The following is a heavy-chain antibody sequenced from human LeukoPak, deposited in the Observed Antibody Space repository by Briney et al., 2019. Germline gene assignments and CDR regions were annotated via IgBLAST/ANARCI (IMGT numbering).Heavy chain of an antibody. CDR2: IYYSGST. CDR1: GGSISSGGYY. CDR3: ARGGSGWYATYYYYGMDV. V-gene: IGHV4-31*03. J-gene: IGHJ6*02. D-gene: IGHD6-19*01. Sequence: SETLSLTCTVSGGSISSGGYYWSWIRQHPGKGLEWIGYIYYSGSTYYNPSLKSRVTISVDTSKNQFSLKLSSVTAADTAVYYCARGGSGWYATYYYYGMDVWGQGTTVTVSS.